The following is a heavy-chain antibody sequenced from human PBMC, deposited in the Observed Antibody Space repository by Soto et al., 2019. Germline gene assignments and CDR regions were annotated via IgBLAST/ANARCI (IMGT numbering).Heavy chain of an antibody. CDR3: ASAWTGTTYYYYYGMDV. D-gene: IGHD1-1*01. CDR1: GESFSGHY. J-gene: IGHJ6*02. V-gene: IGHV4-34*01. Sequence: QSLSPTWGVYGESFSGHYWSGIRQPPGKGLEWVGEINHSGSTNYNPSLKSRVTISVETSKNQFSLKLSSVTAADTAVYYCASAWTGTTYYYYYGMDVWGQGTTVTVSS. CDR2: INHSGST.